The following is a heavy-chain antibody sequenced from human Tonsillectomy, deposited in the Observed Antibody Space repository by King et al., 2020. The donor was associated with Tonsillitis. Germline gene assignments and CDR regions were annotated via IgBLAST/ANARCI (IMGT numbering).Heavy chain of an antibody. V-gene: IGHV4-30-4*01. CDR2: NYYSGST. J-gene: IGHJ3*02. Sequence: VQLQESGPGLVKPSQTLSLTCTVSGGSISSGDYYWSWIRQPPGKGLEWIGYNYYSGSTYYNPALKSRVTISVDTSKNQFSLKLSSVTAADTAVYYCANRNLGYCTNGVCPRAFDIWGQGTMVTVSS. CDR1: GGSISSGDYY. CDR3: ANRNLGYCTNGVCPRAFDI. D-gene: IGHD2-8*01.